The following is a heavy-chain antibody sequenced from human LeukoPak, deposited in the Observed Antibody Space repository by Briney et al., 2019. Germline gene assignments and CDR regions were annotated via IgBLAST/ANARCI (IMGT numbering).Heavy chain of an antibody. J-gene: IGHJ4*02. CDR1: GFTFSNYW. CDR2: IKEDGSEK. Sequence: GGSLRLSCAASGFTFSNYWMSWVRQAPGKGLEWVANIKEDGSEKYYVDAVKGRFTISRDSAKKSLFLQMNSLRAEDTAVYYCARDQYYSSSDWGQGTLVTVSS. V-gene: IGHV3-7*03. D-gene: IGHD6-19*01. CDR3: ARDQYYSSSD.